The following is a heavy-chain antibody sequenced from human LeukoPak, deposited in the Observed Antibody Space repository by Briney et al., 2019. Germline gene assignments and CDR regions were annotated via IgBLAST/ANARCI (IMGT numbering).Heavy chain of an antibody. V-gene: IGHV3-23*01. J-gene: IGHJ4*02. CDR2: ISGSGGST. CDR1: GFTFSSYA. Sequence: PGGSLRLSCAASGFTFSSYAMSWVRQAPGKGLEWVSAISGSGGSTYYADSVKGRFTISRDNSKNTLYLQMNSLRDEDTAVYYCARVLPHDYGDYGGSDYWGQGTLVTVSS. CDR3: ARVLPHDYGDYGGSDY. D-gene: IGHD4-17*01.